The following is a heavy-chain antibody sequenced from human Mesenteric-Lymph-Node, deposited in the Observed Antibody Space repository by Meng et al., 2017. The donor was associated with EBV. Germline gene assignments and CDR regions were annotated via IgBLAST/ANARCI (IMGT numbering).Heavy chain of an antibody. CDR3: ARDREEYCSGGSCYGPGY. V-gene: IGHV1-69*06. CDR1: GGSSSTYA. CDR2: IIPIFATP. J-gene: IGHJ4*02. Sequence: QVQVVQSGAEVKKPGSSVKVSCESSGGSSSTYAINWVRQAPGLGLEWMGGIIPIFATPFYAQKFQGRLTITAGKSTGTAYMDLSSLRSEDTAVYYCARDREEYCSGGSCYGPGYWGQGTLVTVSS. D-gene: IGHD2-15*01.